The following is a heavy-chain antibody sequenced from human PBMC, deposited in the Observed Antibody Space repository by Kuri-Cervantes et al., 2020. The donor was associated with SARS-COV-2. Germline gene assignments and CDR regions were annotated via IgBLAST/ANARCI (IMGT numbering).Heavy chain of an antibody. CDR3: AREARITIFGVVTLAYFDL. J-gene: IGHJ2*01. Sequence: SETLSLTCAVSGDSISSDYWWTWVRQPPGKGLEWIGEIYHSGSTYYNPSLRSRVTISVDTSKNQFSLKLSSVTAADTAVYYCAREARITIFGVVTLAYFDLWGRGTLVTVSS. V-gene: IGHV4-4*02. CDR2: IYHSGST. D-gene: IGHD3-3*01. CDR1: GDSISSDYW.